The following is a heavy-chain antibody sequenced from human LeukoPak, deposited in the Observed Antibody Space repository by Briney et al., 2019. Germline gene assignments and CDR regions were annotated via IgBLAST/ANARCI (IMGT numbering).Heavy chain of an antibody. CDR1: GFTFSSYS. D-gene: IGHD1-1*01. CDR3: ARGASNAPTDY. Sequence: GGSLRLSCAASGFTFSSYSMNWVRQAPGKGLEWVSSISSSSSYIYYADSVKGRFTISRDNAKNSLYLQMNGLRAEDTAVYYCARGASNAPTDYWGQGTLVTVSS. CDR2: ISSSSSYI. V-gene: IGHV3-21*01. J-gene: IGHJ4*02.